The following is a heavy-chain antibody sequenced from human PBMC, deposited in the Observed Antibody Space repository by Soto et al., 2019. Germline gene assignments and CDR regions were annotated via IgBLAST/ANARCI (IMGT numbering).Heavy chain of an antibody. Sequence: PEGSLRVSCAASGFSFSSYEMIWVRQSPGKGLEWISYIIDSGYTIHCADSVNVRLSISGYNAKDSLYLQMNSRRAEDTAVYFCATTVTPHIEYFQHWGQGTLVTVSS. CDR2: IIDSGYTI. CDR3: ATTVTPHIEYFQH. J-gene: IGHJ1*01. D-gene: IGHD4-4*01. V-gene: IGHV3-48*03. CDR1: GFSFSSYE.